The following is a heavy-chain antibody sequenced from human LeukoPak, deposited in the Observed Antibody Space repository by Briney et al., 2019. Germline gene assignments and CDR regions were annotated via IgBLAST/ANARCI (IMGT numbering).Heavy chain of an antibody. CDR2: INPNSGGT. V-gene: IGHV1-2*02. CDR1: GYTFIGYY. J-gene: IGHJ4*02. D-gene: IGHD5-12*01. Sequence: ASVKVSCKASGYTFIGYYLHWVRQAPGQGLEWMGWINPNSGGTNYAQRFQVRVTMTRDTSISTAYMELSRLRSDDTAVYYCTRAYTGSEAFDYWGQGTLVTVSS. CDR3: TRAYTGSEAFDY.